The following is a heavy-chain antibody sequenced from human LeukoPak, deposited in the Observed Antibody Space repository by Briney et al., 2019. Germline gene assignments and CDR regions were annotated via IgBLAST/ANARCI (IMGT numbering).Heavy chain of an antibody. CDR2: ISNDGSDK. J-gene: IGHJ4*02. CDR3: AKEYSRGPAPDY. V-gene: IGHV3-30-3*01. Sequence: GGSLRLSCAASGFTFRSYAMHWVRQAPGKGLEWVAVISNDGSDKYYADSVKGRFTISRDNSKNTLYLQMNSLRAEDTAVYYCAKEYSRGPAPDYWGQGTLVTVSS. D-gene: IGHD6-19*01. CDR1: GFTFRSYA.